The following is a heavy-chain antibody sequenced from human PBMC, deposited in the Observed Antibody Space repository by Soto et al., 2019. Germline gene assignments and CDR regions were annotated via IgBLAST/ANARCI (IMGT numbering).Heavy chain of an antibody. CDR1: GFTFSSYS. CDR2: ISSSSSTI. J-gene: IGHJ6*02. Sequence: EVQLVESGGGLVQPGGSLRLSCAASGFTFSSYSMNWVRQAPGKGLEWVSYISSSSSTIYYADSVKGRFTISRDNAKNSLYLQMNSLSDEETAVYYCARDSEWALLAYYYYGMDVWGQGTTVTVSS. D-gene: IGHD1-26*01. CDR3: ARDSEWALLAYYYYGMDV. V-gene: IGHV3-48*02.